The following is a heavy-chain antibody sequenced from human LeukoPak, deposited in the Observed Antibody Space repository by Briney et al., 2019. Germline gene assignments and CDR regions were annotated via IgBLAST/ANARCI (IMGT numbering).Heavy chain of an antibody. CDR1: GFTFSSYE. V-gene: IGHV3-48*01. J-gene: IGHJ4*02. CDR3: ARAIGGGYSYGYNDY. CDR2: ISSSSSTI. Sequence: PGGSLRLSCAASGFTFSSYEMNWVRQAPGKGLEWVSYISSSSSTIYYADSVKGRFTISRDNAKNSLYLQMNSLRAEDTAVYYCARAIGGGYSYGYNDYWGQGTLVTVSS. D-gene: IGHD5-18*01.